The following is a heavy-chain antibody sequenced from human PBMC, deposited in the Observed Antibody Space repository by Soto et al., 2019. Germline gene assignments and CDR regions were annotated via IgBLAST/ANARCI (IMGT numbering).Heavy chain of an antibody. CDR2: INQYGNDK. J-gene: IGHJ5*02. Sequence: HPGGSLRLSCAASGFTFSTYWMTWVRQPPGKGLEWVASINQYGNDKYYVDSVRGRFTISRDNTKNSLDLLMNSLRAEDTAVYYCARATLSRDGTWGQGTLVNVSS. D-gene: IGHD2-21*02. V-gene: IGHV3-7*01. CDR1: GFTFSTYW. CDR3: ARATLSRDGT.